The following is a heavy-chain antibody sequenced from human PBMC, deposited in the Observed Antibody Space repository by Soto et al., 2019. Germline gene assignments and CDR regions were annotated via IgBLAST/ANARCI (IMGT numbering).Heavy chain of an antibody. Sequence: SETPSLTCTGSGGSIRSYHGGWIRQPPGKGREWIGYIYYSGSTNYNPSLKSRVTISVDTSKNQFSLKLSSVTAADTAVYYCARVSGYSSSPDILETDFWGQGTLVTVSS. J-gene: IGHJ4*02. D-gene: IGHD6-13*01. CDR3: ARVSGYSSSPDILETDF. V-gene: IGHV4-59*01. CDR1: GGSIRSYH. CDR2: IYYSGST.